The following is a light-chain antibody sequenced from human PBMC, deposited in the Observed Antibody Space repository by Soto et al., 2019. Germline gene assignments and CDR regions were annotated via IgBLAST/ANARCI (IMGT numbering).Light chain of an antibody. Sequence: EIVLTQSPGTLSLSPGERATLSCRASQSVSSYLAWYQQKPGQAPRLLIYDASNSATGIPARFSGSGSGTDFTLTISSLEPEDFAVYYCQHRRNWPWTFGQGTKVEIK. CDR1: QSVSSY. CDR2: DAS. V-gene: IGKV3-11*01. CDR3: QHRRNWPWT. J-gene: IGKJ1*01.